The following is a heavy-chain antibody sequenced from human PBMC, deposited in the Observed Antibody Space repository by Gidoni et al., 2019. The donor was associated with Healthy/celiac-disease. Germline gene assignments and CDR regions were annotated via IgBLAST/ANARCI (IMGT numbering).Heavy chain of an antibody. CDR3: ARGGGDIVVAVGRADYYYYYYMDV. Sequence: QVQLQQWGAGLLKPSETLSLTCAVYGGSFSGYYWSWIRQPPGKGLEWIGEINHSGSTYYNPSLKSRVTISVDTSKNQFSLKLSSVTAADTAVYYCARGGGDIVVAVGRADYYYYYYMDVWGKGTTVTVSS. CDR1: GGSFSGYY. V-gene: IGHV4-34*01. J-gene: IGHJ6*03. CDR2: INHSGST. D-gene: IGHD2-2*01.